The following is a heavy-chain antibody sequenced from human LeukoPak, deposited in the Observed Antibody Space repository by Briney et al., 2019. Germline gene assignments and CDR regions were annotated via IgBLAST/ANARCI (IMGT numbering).Heavy chain of an antibody. CDR3: ARSIAARQGVDY. D-gene: IGHD6-6*01. V-gene: IGHV1-69*05. Sequence: SVKVSCKASGGTFSSYALIWVRQAPGQGLEWMGRIIPIFGTANYAQKFQGRVTMTTDESTSTAYLDLRSLTSEDTAVYYCARSIAARQGVDYWGQGTLVTVSS. J-gene: IGHJ4*02. CDR2: IIPIFGTA. CDR1: GGTFSSYA.